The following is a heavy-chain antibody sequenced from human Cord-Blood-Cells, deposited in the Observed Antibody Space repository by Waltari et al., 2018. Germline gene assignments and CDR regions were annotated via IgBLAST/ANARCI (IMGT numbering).Heavy chain of an antibody. CDR3: ASGYSSSWYFDY. D-gene: IGHD6-13*01. CDR2: IYYSGST. CDR1: GGSISSSSYY. Sequence: QLQLQESGPGLVKPSETLSLTCTVSGGSISSSSYYWGWILQPPGKGLGWIGRIYYSGSTYYNPSLKSRGTISVDTSKNQFSLKLSSVTAADTAVYYCASGYSSSWYFDYWGQGTLVTVSS. V-gene: IGHV4-39*01. J-gene: IGHJ4*02.